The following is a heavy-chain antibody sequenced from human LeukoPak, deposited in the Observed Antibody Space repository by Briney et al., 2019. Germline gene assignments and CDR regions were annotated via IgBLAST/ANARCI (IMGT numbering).Heavy chain of an antibody. Sequence: PGGSLRLSCVASGFTFSSYAMSWVRQAPGKGLEWVAVISYDGSNKYYADSVKGRFTISRDNSKNTLYLQMNSLRAEDTAVYYCAREEDSSSLEWGQGALVTVSS. CDR3: AREEDSSSLE. J-gene: IGHJ4*02. CDR1: GFTFSSYA. V-gene: IGHV3-30*03. CDR2: ISYDGSNK. D-gene: IGHD6-13*01.